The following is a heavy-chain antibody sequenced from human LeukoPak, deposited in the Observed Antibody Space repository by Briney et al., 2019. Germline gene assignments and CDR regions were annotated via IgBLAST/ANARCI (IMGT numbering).Heavy chain of an antibody. Sequence: SETLSLTCTVSSGSISSGSLNWSWIRQPAGKKLEWIGRIYTSGSTNYSPSLKSRVTISVDTSKNHFSLKLSSVTAADTAVYYCARSPDYDSTGYDYWGQGTLVTVSS. CDR3: ARSPDYDSTGYDY. D-gene: IGHD3-22*01. J-gene: IGHJ4*02. CDR2: IYTSGST. V-gene: IGHV4-61*02. CDR1: SGSISSGSLN.